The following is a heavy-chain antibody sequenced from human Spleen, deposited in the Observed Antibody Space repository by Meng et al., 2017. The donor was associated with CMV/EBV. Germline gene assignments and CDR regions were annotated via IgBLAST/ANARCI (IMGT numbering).Heavy chain of an antibody. D-gene: IGHD2-2*01. Sequence: GESLKISCAASGFTFSSFGMHWVRQAPGKGLEWVAVVRYDGSDEYSGDSVKGRFVISRDNSKSTVWLQMNNLRGEDTAIYYCAKAGYCSSAGCLFSDYWGQGTLVTVSS. V-gene: IGHV3-30*02. CDR1: GFTFSSFG. CDR3: AKAGYCSSAGCLFSDY. J-gene: IGHJ4*02. CDR2: VRYDGSDE.